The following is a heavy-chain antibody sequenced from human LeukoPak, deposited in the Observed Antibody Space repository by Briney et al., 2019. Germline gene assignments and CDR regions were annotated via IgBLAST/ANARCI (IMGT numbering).Heavy chain of an antibody. CDR3: AREDSSGLYVFDY. D-gene: IGHD6-19*01. V-gene: IGHV1-46*01. Sequence: ASVKASCKASGYTFSSYYMHWVRQAPGQGLEWMGIINPSGGSTSYAQKFQGRVTMTRDTSTSTVYMELSSLRSEDTAVYYCAREDSSGLYVFDYWGQGTLVTVSS. CDR2: INPSGGST. J-gene: IGHJ4*02. CDR1: GYTFSSYY.